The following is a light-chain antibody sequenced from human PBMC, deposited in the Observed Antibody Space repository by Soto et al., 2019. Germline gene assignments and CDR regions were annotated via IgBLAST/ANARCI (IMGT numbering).Light chain of an antibody. Sequence: EIVLTQSPGTLSLSPGERAILSYRASQSVSSSNLAWYQQKPGQAPRLLIYGASSRETGIPVRFSGSGSGTEFTLTISSLQSEDFAVYYCQQYNNSTHTFGQGTKVDIK. J-gene: IGKJ1*01. CDR2: GAS. V-gene: IGKV3-15*01. CDR3: QQYNNSTHT. CDR1: QSVSSSN.